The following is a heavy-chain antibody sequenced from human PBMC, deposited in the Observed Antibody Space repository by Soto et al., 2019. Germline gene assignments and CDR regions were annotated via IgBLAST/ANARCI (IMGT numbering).Heavy chain of an antibody. Sequence: PSETLSLTCAVYGGSFSGYYWSWIRQPPGKGLEWIGEINHSGSTNYNPSLESRVTISVDTSKNQFSLKLSSVTAADTAVYYCVASARLRYFAWFLPPDVWGQGTTVTVSS. J-gene: IGHJ6*02. CDR1: GGSFSGYY. CDR2: INHSGST. CDR3: VASARLRYFAWFLPPDV. D-gene: IGHD3-9*01. V-gene: IGHV4-34*01.